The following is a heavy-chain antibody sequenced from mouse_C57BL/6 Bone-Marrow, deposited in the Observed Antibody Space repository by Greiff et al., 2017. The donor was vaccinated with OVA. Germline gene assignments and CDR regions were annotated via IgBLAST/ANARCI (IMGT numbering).Heavy chain of an antibody. CDR2: IYPRSGNT. Sequence: VQLQQSGAELARPGASVKLSCKASGYTFTSYGISWVKQRTGRGLEWIGEIYPRSGNTYYNEKFKGKATLTADKSSSTAYMELRSLTSEDSAVYFCARGGDSAWFADWGQGTLVTVSA. J-gene: IGHJ3*01. CDR1: GYTFTSYG. CDR3: ARGGDSAWFAD. D-gene: IGHD2-13*01. V-gene: IGHV1-81*01.